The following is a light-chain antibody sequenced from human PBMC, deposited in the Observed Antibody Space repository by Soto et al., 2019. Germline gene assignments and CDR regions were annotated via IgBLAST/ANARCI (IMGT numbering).Light chain of an antibody. CDR1: QSVSSS. CDR2: GAS. Sequence: EIVLTQSPGTLSLSPGDGATLSCRASQSVSSSLAWYQQKPGQAPRLLIYGASTRATGIPARFSGSGSGTEFTLTISSLQSDDFATYYCQQYSSYSTFGQGTKVDIK. J-gene: IGKJ1*01. CDR3: QQYSSYST. V-gene: IGKV3-15*01.